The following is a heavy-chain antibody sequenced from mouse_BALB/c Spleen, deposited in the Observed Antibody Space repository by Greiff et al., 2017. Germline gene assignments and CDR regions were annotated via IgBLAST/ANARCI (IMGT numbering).Heavy chain of an antibody. V-gene: IGHV5-6-4*01. J-gene: IGHJ2*01. CDR1: GFTFSSYA. CDR2: ISSGGSYT. CDR3: TRDGNYYFDY. Sequence: EVMLVESGGGLVKPGGSLKLSCAASGFTFSSYAMSWVRQSPEKRLEWVAEISSGGSYTYYPDSVKGRFTISRDNAKNTLYLQMSSLKSEDTAMYYCTRDGNYYFDYWGQGTTLTVSS. D-gene: IGHD2-1*01.